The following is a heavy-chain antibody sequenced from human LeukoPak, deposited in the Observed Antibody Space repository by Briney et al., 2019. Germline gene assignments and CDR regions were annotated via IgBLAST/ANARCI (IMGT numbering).Heavy chain of an antibody. CDR1: GFTFSSYD. D-gene: IGHD3-10*01. Sequence: PGGSLRLSCAASGFTFSSYDMHWVRQATGKGLEWVSAIGTAGDTYYPGSVKGRFTISRDNSKNTLYLQMNSLRAEDTAVYYCARGRDCYYYGSGSYYGPFDYWGQGTLVTVSS. V-gene: IGHV3-13*01. J-gene: IGHJ4*02. CDR3: ARGRDCYYYGSGSYYGPFDY. CDR2: IGTAGDT.